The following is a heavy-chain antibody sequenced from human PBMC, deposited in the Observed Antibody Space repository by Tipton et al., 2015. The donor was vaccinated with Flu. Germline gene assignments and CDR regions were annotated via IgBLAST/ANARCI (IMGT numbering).Heavy chain of an antibody. CDR1: GGTFSSDA. CDR3: ARDGARYSSASGSYYYFDS. CDR2: IIPIFGAA. J-gene: IGHJ4*02. D-gene: IGHD3-10*01. Sequence: QVQLVQSGAEVKKPGSSVKVSCKASGGTFSSDAITWVRQAPGQGPEWMGRIIPIFGAAHYAQKFQDRVTIIADESTNTVYMELSSLRSEDTAVYYCARDGARYSSASGSYYYFDSWGQGTLVTVSS. V-gene: IGHV1-69*18.